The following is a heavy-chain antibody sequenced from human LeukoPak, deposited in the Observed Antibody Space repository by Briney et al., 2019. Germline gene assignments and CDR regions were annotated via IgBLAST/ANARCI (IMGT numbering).Heavy chain of an antibody. Sequence: GSLRLSCAASGFSFSGNWMSWVRQATGKGLEWVATIKQDGSDIYYLNSVRGRFTMSRDNAKNSLYLQMHSLRAEDTAVYFCARATHDYVWGSYRPPYTFDIWGQGTMVTVAS. CDR3: ARATHDYVWGSYRPPYTFDI. V-gene: IGHV3-7*01. J-gene: IGHJ3*02. CDR2: IKQDGSDI. CDR1: GFSFSGNW. D-gene: IGHD3-16*02.